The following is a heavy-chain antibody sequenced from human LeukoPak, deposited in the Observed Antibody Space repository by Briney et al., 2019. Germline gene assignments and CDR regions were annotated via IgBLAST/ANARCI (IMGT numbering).Heavy chain of an antibody. J-gene: IGHJ6*03. D-gene: IGHD3-22*01. CDR3: ARVAWFRYYYDSSGYYSAPYYYYMDV. CDR1: GGSISSSSYY. Sequence: PSETLSLTCTVSGGSISSSSYYWGWIRQPPGKGLEWIGSIYYSGSTYYNPSLKSRVTISVDTSKNQFSLKLSSVTAADTAVYYCARVAWFRYYYDSSGYYSAPYYYYMDVWGKGTTVTISS. CDR2: IYYSGST. V-gene: IGHV4-39*01.